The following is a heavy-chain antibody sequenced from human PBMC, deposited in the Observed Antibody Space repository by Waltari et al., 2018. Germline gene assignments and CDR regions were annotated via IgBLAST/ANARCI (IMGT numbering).Heavy chain of an antibody. CDR1: GYSISSGYY. Sequence: QVQLQESGPGLVKPSETLSLTCAVSGYSISSGYYWGWLRQPPGKGLEWIGSIYHSGSTYYNPSLKSRVTISVDTSKNQFSLKLSSVTAADTAVYYCARPYYDSVGNNWFDPWGQGTLVTVSS. V-gene: IGHV4-38-2*01. CDR3: ARPYYDSVGNNWFDP. CDR2: IYHSGST. D-gene: IGHD3-22*01. J-gene: IGHJ5*02.